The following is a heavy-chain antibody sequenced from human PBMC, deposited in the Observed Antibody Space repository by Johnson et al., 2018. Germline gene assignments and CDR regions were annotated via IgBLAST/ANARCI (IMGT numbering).Heavy chain of an antibody. CDR1: GFTVSSNY. V-gene: IGHV3-66*02. CDR3: SRRRGGTYCHAFDL. Sequence: VQLVQSGGGVVQPGGSLRLSCAASGFTVSSNYMSWVRQAPGKGLEWVSVIYNGGSTYYADSVKGRFTISRDNSTNTVYLQMTSLRAEDTAVYYCSRRRGGTYCHAFDLWGQGTMVTVSS. J-gene: IGHJ3*01. D-gene: IGHD2-8*02. CDR2: IYNGGST.